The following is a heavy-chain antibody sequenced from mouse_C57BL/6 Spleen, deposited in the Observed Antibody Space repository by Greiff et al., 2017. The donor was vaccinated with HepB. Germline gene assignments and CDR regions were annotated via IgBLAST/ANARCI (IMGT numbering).Heavy chain of an antibody. Sequence: ESGPGLVKPSQSLSLTCSVTGYSITSGYYWNWIRQFPGNKLEWMGYISYDGSNNYNPSLKNRISITRDTSKNQFFLKLNSVTTEDTATYYCARDLLGYYGSGAYWGQGTLVTVSA. J-gene: IGHJ3*01. D-gene: IGHD1-1*01. V-gene: IGHV3-6*01. CDR2: ISYDGSN. CDR1: GYSITSGYY. CDR3: ARDLLGYYGSGAY.